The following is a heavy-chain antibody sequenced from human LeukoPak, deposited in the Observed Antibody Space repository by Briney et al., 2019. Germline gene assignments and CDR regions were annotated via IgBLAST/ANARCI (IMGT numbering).Heavy chain of an antibody. D-gene: IGHD2-2*01. CDR3: ARVKGGYCSSTSCYPLTYYGMDV. CDR1: GYTFTGYY. V-gene: IGHV1-69*04. Sequence: ASVKVSCKASGYTFTGYYMHWVRQAPGQGLEWMGRIIPILGIANYAQKFQGRVTITADKSTSTAYMELSSLRSEDTAVYYCARVKGGYCSSTSCYPLTYYGMDVWGQGTTVTVSS. J-gene: IGHJ6*02. CDR2: IIPILGIA.